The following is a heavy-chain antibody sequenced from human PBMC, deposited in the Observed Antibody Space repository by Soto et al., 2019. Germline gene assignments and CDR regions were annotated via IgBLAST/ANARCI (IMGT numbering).Heavy chain of an antibody. V-gene: IGHV4-59*01. D-gene: IGHD2-15*01. CDR1: GGSISSSY. J-gene: IGHJ5*02. CDR3: ARDKYCSGGSCRKNWFEP. Sequence: SETLSLTCTVSGGSISSSYWSWIRQPPGKGLEWLAYIYDDGSANYNPSLKSRATISLDMSKNQFSLKLTSVTAAATAVYYCARDKYCSGGSCRKNWFEPWGQGTLVTSPQ. CDR2: IYDDGSA.